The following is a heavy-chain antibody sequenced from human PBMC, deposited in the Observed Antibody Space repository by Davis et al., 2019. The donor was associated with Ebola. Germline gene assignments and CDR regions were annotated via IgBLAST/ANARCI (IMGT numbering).Heavy chain of an antibody. V-gene: IGHV4-59*01. Sequence: MPSETLSLTCTVSGGSISSYYWSWIRQPPGKGLEWIGYIYYSGSTNYNPSLKSRVTISVDTSKNQFSLKLSSVTAADTAVYYCARGESCSSTSCFYYYYYGMDVWGQGTTVTVSS. CDR2: IYYSGST. J-gene: IGHJ6*02. CDR3: ARGESCSSTSCFYYYYYGMDV. CDR1: GGSISSYY. D-gene: IGHD2-2*01.